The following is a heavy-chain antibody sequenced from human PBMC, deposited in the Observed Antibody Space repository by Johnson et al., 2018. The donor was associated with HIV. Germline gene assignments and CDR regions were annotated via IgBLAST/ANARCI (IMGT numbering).Heavy chain of an antibody. CDR1: GFTFDDYG. CDR3: ASRTGWDAFYI. CDR2: SNWNGATT. V-gene: IGHV3-20*04. D-gene: IGHD7-27*01. J-gene: IGHJ3*02. Sequence: MLLVESGGDLVKPGGSLRLSCAASGFTFDDYGMNWVRQVPGKGLEWVSGSNWNGATTGYADSVKGRFTISRDNARNLLFLQMNSLRAEDTAVYYCASRTGWDAFYIWGQGTMVTVSS.